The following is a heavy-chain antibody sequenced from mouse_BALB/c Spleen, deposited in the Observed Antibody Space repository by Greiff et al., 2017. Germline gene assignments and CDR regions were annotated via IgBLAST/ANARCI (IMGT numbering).Heavy chain of an antibody. Sequence: EVKLVESGGGLVQPGGSLKLSCAASGFTFSSYTMSWVRQTPEKRLEWVAYISNGGGSTYYPDTVKGRFTISRDNAKNTLYLQMSSLKSEDTAMYYCARRRTTVDYAMDYWGQGTSVTVSS. CDR2: ISNGGGST. V-gene: IGHV5-12-2*01. CDR1: GFTFSSYT. CDR3: ARRRTTVDYAMDY. D-gene: IGHD1-1*01. J-gene: IGHJ4*01.